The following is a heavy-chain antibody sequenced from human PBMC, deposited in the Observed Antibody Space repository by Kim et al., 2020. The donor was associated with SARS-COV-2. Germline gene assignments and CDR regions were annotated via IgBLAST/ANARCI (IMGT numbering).Heavy chain of an antibody. D-gene: IGHD3-9*01. CDR1: GYTFTSYG. CDR2: ISAYNGNT. J-gene: IGHJ3*02. Sequence: ASVKVSCKASGYTFTSYGISWVRQAPGQGLEWMGWISAYNGNTNYAQKLQGRVTMTTGTSTSTAYMELRSLRSDDTAVYYCARVVRYFDWPRGDAFDIWGQGTMVTVSS. V-gene: IGHV1-18*04. CDR3: ARVVRYFDWPRGDAFDI.